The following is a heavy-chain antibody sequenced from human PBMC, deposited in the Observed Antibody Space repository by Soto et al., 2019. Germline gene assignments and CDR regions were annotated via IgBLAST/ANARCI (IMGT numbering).Heavy chain of an antibody. CDR1: GFTFSSQA. CDR2: MRGSGAST. V-gene: IGHV3-23*01. Sequence: EVQLLESGGGLVQPGGSLRLSCVASGFTFSSQAMSWVRQAPGKGLECVSGMRGSGASTYYADSVKGRFTISRDTSRNTLYLQINSLRAGDTAVYYCAKDRWSSGWGGMDVWGQGTTVTVSS. D-gene: IGHD6-19*01. J-gene: IGHJ6*02. CDR3: AKDRWSSGWGGMDV.